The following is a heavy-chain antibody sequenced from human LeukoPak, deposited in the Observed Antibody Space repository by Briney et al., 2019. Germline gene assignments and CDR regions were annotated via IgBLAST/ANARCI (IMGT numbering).Heavy chain of an antibody. D-gene: IGHD6-13*01. CDR1: GGSISSYY. Sequence: SETLSLTCTVSGGSISSYYWSWIRQPPGKGLEWIGYIYYSGSTNYNPSLKSRVTISVDTSKNQFSLKLSSVTAADTAVYYCARQDSRTAGDWFDPWGQETLVTVSS. V-gene: IGHV4-59*08. J-gene: IGHJ5*02. CDR2: IYYSGST. CDR3: ARQDSRTAGDWFDP.